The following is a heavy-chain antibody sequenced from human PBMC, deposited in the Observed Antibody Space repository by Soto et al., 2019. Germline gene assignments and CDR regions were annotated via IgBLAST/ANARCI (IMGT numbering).Heavy chain of an antibody. D-gene: IGHD1-1*01. J-gene: IGHJ6*02. CDR1: GYSFNSYW. CDR3: ARLPERMLYGMDV. CDR2: IYPGDSDT. V-gene: IGHV5-51*01. Sequence: PGESLKISCKGCGYSFNSYWIGWVRQMPGKGLEWMGIIYPGDSDTRYSPSFQGQVTISADKSISTAYLQWSSLKASDTAMYYCARLPERMLYGMDVWGQGTTVTVSS.